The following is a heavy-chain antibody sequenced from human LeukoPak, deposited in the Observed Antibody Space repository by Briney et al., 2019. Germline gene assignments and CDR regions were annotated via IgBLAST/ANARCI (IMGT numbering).Heavy chain of an antibody. Sequence: ASVKVSCKASGYTFTAYYMHWVRRAPGRGLEWMGWINPNSGGTNYAQKFQGRVTMTRDTSISTAYMELSRLRSDDTAVYYCARSNSDFWSGYRLWGQGTLVTVSS. CDR2: INPNSGGT. CDR1: GYTFTAYY. J-gene: IGHJ4*02. D-gene: IGHD3-3*01. CDR3: ARSNSDFWSGYRL. V-gene: IGHV1-2*02.